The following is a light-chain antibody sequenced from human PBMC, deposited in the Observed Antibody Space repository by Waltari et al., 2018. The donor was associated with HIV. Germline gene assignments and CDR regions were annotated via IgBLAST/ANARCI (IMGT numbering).Light chain of an antibody. CDR2: DVS. V-gene: IGLV2-11*01. CDR3: GSYAGSYTWV. CDR1: SSDVGGYNY. Sequence: QSALTQPRSVSGSPGQSVTISCTGTSSDVGGYNYVSWYQQHSGKAPKRLIYDVSKRPSGVPDRVSGSKSGNTASLTISGLQAEDEADYDCGSYAGSYTWVFGGGTKLTVL. J-gene: IGLJ3*02.